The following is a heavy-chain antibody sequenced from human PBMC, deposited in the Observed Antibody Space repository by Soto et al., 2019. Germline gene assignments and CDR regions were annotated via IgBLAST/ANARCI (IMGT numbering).Heavy chain of an antibody. V-gene: IGHV4-31*03. J-gene: IGHJ4*02. CDR3: ARDKGYCSGGSCYSGVSDY. CDR1: GGSIISGGYY. Sequence: PSVTLSVTCSVSGGSIISGGYYWSWIRQHPGKGLEWIGYIYYSGSTYYNPSLKSRVTISVDTSKNQFSLKLSSVTAADTAVYYCARDKGYCSGGSCYSGVSDYWGQGTLVTVSS. D-gene: IGHD2-15*01. CDR2: IYYSGST.